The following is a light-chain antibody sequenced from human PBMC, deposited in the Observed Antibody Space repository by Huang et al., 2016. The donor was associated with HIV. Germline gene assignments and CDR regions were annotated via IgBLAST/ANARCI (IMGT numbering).Light chain of an antibody. Sequence: EIVLTQSPGTLSLSPCERATLSCRSSQSVTGNLAWYQHRPGQPPRLLIYGASTRAANVPARFSGTGSGTEFTLTIGSLKSEDSAVYYCQQYNTCPSPWTFGQGTKMEIK. V-gene: IGKV3-15*01. CDR2: GAS. J-gene: IGKJ1*01. CDR3: QQYNTCPSPWT. CDR1: QSVTGN.